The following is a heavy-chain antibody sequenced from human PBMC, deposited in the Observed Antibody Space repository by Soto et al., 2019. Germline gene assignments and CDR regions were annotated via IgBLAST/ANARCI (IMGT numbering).Heavy chain of an antibody. Sequence: GGSLRLSCEASGFKFGDYAMHWVRQAPGKGLEWVSGVSWNSEIVGYADSVKGRFTISRDNAKNSLYLEMNSLRTEDTALYYCAKDRGPCSGNKCSSLYYYYGMDVWGQGTTVTVSS. V-gene: IGHV3-9*01. CDR1: GFKFGDYA. J-gene: IGHJ6*02. CDR2: VSWNSEIV. CDR3: AKDRGPCSGNKCSSLYYYYGMDV. D-gene: IGHD2-15*01.